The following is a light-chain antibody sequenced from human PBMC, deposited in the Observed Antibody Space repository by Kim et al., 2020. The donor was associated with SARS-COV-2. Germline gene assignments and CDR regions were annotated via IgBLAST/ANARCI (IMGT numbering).Light chain of an antibody. Sequence: QPVLTQPPSVSEAPRQRVTISCSGSSSNIGKSAVNWYQQLPGKAPKLLIYYDDLLPSGVSGRFSGSKSGTSASLAISGLQSEDEAEYYCAAWDDSLNGWVFGGGTKVTVL. CDR2: YDD. CDR1: SSNIGKSA. CDR3: AAWDDSLNGWV. J-gene: IGLJ3*02. V-gene: IGLV1-36*01.